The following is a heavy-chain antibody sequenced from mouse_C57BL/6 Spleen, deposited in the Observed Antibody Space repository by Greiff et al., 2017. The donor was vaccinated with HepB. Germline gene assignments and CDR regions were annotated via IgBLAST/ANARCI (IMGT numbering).Heavy chain of an antibody. CDR1: GYTFTSYW. V-gene: IGHV1-69*01. D-gene: IGHD1-1*01. Sequence: QVHVKQPGAELVMPGASVKLSCKASGYTFTSYWMHWVKQRPGQGLEWIGEIDPSDSYTNYNQKFKGKSTLTVDKSSSTAYMQLSSLTSEDSAVYYCARKGDYYGSSHFDYWGQGTTLTVSS. J-gene: IGHJ2*01. CDR3: ARKGDYYGSSHFDY. CDR2: IDPSDSYT.